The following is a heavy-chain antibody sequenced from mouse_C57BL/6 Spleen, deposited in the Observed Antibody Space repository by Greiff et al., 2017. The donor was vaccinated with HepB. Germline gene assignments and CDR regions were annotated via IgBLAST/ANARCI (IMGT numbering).Heavy chain of an antibody. D-gene: IGHD3-3*01. CDR1: GFTFSDYY. Sequence: EVKLVESGGGLVQPGGSLKLSCAASGFTFSDYYMYWVRQTPEKRLEWVAYISNGGGSTYYPDTVKGRFTISRDNAKNTLYLQMSRLKSEDTAMYYCARHRGVYWYFDVWGTGTTVTVSS. CDR2: ISNGGGST. CDR3: ARHRGVYWYFDV. J-gene: IGHJ1*03. V-gene: IGHV5-12*01.